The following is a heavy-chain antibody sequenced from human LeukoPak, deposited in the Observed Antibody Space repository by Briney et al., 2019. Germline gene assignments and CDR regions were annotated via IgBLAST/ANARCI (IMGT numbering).Heavy chain of an antibody. CDR1: GSTFTSYY. Sequence: ASVKVSFKASGSTFTSYYMHWVRQAPGQGLEWMGIINPSGGITNYAQKFQGRVTMTRDTSASTVYMEPSSLRSEDTAVHYCARERGGALDYCGQGTLFTVSS. V-gene: IGHV1-46*01. D-gene: IGHD3-10*01. CDR3: ARERGGALDY. CDR2: INPSGGIT. J-gene: IGHJ4*02.